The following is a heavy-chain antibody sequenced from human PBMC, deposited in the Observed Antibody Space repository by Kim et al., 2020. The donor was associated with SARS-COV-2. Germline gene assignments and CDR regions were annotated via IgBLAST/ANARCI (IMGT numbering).Heavy chain of an antibody. CDR2: ISSSSSTI. V-gene: IGHV3-48*02. J-gene: IGHJ3*02. Sequence: GGSLRLSCAASGFTFSSYTMNWVRQAPGKGLEWVSYISSSSSTIYYADSVKGRFTISRDNAKNSLYLQMNSLRDEDTAVYYCAREPSPSGLLRFGELFHAFDIGGQGTMVTASS. CDR3: AREPSPSGLLRFGELFHAFDI. D-gene: IGHD3-10*01. CDR1: GFTFSSYT.